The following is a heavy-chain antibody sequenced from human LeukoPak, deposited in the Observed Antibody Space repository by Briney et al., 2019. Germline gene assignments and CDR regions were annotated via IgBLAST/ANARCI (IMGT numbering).Heavy chain of an antibody. CDR3: ARVGRGGFDY. Sequence: TSETLSLTCTVSGGSISSGGYYWSWIRQPPGKGLEWIGYIYHSGSTYYNPSLKSRVTISVDRSKNQFSLKLSSVTAADTAVYYCARVGRGGFDYWGQGTLVTVSS. CDR1: GGSISSGGYY. D-gene: IGHD3-16*01. CDR2: IYHSGST. V-gene: IGHV4-30-2*01. J-gene: IGHJ4*02.